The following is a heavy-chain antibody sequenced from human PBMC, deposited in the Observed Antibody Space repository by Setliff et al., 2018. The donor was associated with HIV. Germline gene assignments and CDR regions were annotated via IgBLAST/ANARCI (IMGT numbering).Heavy chain of an antibody. CDR3: ARGGGGYYYVGAVDI. V-gene: IGHV1-18*01. D-gene: IGHD3-22*01. Sequence: ASVKVSCKASGYTFDSYGISWVRQAPGQGLEWMGWITDYNGNTNYAQKLQGRVTMTTDTSTSTAYMELSSLRSEDTAVYYCARGGGGYYYVGAVDIWGQGTVVTVSS. CDR2: ITDYNGNT. J-gene: IGHJ3*02. CDR1: GYTFDSYG.